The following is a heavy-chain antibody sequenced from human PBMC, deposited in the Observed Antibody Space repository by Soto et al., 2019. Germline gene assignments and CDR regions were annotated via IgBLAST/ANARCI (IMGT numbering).Heavy chain of an antibody. D-gene: IGHD2-15*01. Sequence: PGGSLRLSCAASGFTFSNAWMNWVRQAPGKGLEWVGRIRSKTDGGAADYAGPVQGRFTISRDDSKNTLYLQMNSLKTEDTAVYYCTTDYDCSGGSCYYYWGQGTLVTVSS. CDR1: GFTFSNAW. V-gene: IGHV3-15*07. CDR3: TTDYDCSGGSCYYY. J-gene: IGHJ4*02. CDR2: IRSKTDGGAA.